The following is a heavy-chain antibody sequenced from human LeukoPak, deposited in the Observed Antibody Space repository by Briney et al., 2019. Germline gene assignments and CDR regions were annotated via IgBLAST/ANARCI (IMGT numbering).Heavy chain of an antibody. CDR3: ATDYGGNSDWYFDL. J-gene: IGHJ2*01. D-gene: IGHD4-23*01. Sequence: SETLSLTCTVSGGSINTYSWSWIRQPPGKALEWIGYISPSGTTNYNPSFESRVTISLYTSKNHFSLQLKSVTAADTALYYCATDYGGNSDWYFDLWGRGTLVTVSS. CDR2: ISPSGTT. V-gene: IGHV4-4*09. CDR1: GGSINTYS.